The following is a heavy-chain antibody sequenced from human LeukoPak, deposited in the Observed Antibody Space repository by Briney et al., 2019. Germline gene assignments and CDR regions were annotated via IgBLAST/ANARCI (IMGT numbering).Heavy chain of an antibody. V-gene: IGHV3-66*03. J-gene: IGHJ4*02. CDR3: AKDRKRGYSYGLFDY. D-gene: IGHD5-18*01. Sequence: PGGSLRLSCAVSGFRVSDYYMSWVRQAPGKGLEWVGLIRDSGEAFYADFVRGRFAISRDESENTLYLQMNSLRAEDTAVYYCAKDRKRGYSYGLFDYWGQGTLVTVSS. CDR2: IRDSGEA. CDR1: GFRVSDYY.